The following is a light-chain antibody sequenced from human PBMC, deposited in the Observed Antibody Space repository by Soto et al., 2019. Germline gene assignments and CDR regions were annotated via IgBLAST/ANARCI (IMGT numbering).Light chain of an antibody. J-gene: IGLJ1*01. CDR3: CSYADGSTYF. Sequence: QSALAQPASVSGSPGQSITISCTGTSRDVGAYDYVSWYLQYPDKAPQLLIYYVDHRPSGVSSRFSGSKSGNTASLTISGLQAEDEGDYYCCSYADGSTYFFGTGTKATVL. V-gene: IGLV2-14*03. CDR1: SRDVGAYDY. CDR2: YVD.